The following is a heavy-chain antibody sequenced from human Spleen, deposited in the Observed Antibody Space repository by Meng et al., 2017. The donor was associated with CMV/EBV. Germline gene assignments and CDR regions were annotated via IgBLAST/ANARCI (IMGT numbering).Heavy chain of an antibody. CDR1: GFSRRTSGVG. J-gene: IGHJ3*02. V-gene: IGHV2-5*02. CDR2: IYWDDDK. Sequence: HITLKEFGPPLVKPTNTLPLPCTFSGFSRRTSGVGVGWIRQPPGKALEWLALIYWDDDKRYSPSLKSRLTITKDTSKNQVVLTMTNMDPVDTATYYCAHRLASSGYYLDDAFDIWGQGTMVTVSS. D-gene: IGHD3-22*01. CDR3: AHRLASSGYYLDDAFDI.